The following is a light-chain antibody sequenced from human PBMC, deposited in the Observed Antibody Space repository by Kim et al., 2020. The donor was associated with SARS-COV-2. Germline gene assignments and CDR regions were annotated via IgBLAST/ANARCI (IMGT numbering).Light chain of an antibody. V-gene: IGLV10-54*01. CDR2: KNN. CDR1: SKKVGRQR. Sequence: SPTATLTCTGTSKKVGRQRGAWLQPHQGHPPKLLSYKNNNRPSGISEGLSASRSGNTASLTITGRRPEVEADYYCSAWDNILSAWVFAGGTQLTVL. J-gene: IGLJ3*02. CDR3: SAWDNILSAWV.